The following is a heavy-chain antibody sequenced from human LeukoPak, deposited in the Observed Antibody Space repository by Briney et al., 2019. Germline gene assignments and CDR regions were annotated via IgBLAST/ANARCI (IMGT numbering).Heavy chain of an antibody. Sequence: GGSLRLSCAASGFIFSDHWMSWVRQAPGKGLEWVANIKKDGSEKYYVDSVKGRFTMSRDNAKNLLYLQMNSLRAEDTAVYYCASLGPDYWGQGTLVTVSS. V-gene: IGHV3-7*03. CDR1: GFIFSDHW. D-gene: IGHD3-10*01. J-gene: IGHJ4*02. CDR2: IKKDGSEK. CDR3: ASLGPDY.